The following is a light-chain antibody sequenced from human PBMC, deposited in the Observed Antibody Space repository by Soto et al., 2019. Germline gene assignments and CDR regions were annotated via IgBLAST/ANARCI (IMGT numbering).Light chain of an antibody. Sequence: AIQMAQSPSSLSASVGDRVTITCRASQGIGNDVGWFQQKPGKAPKLLIYAAATLQSGVPSRFSGSRSGIDFTRTISSLQPEDCATYYCLQDHNYPLTFGGGTKVEIK. CDR1: QGIGND. V-gene: IGKV1-6*02. CDR3: LQDHNYPLT. CDR2: AAA. J-gene: IGKJ4*01.